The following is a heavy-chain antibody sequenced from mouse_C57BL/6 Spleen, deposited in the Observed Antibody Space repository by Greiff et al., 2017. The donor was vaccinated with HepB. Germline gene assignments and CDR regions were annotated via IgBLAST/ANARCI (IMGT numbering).Heavy chain of an antibody. CDR1: GYTFTDYY. J-gene: IGHJ2*01. D-gene: IGHD1-1*01. CDR3: ARSDTTVVADY. V-gene: IGHV1-76*01. Sequence: VQLQQSGAELVRPGASVKLSCKASGYTFTDYYINWVKQRPGQGLEWIARIYPGSGNTYYNEKFKGKATLTAEKSSSTAYMQLSSLTSEDSAVYFCARSDTTVVADYWGQGTTLTVSS. CDR2: IYPGSGNT.